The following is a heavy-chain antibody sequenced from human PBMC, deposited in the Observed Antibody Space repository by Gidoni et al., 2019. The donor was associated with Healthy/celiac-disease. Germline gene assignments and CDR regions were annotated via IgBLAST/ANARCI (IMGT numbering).Heavy chain of an antibody. CDR1: GFTFSSYG. V-gene: IGHV3-30*18. Sequence: QVQLVESGGGVVQPGRSLRLSCAASGFTFSSYGMHWVRQAPGKGLEWVAVISYDGSNKYYADSVKGRFTISRDNSKNTLYLQMNSLRAEDTAVYYCAKGSGGDFDYWGQGTLVTVSS. CDR3: AKGSGGDFDY. CDR2: ISYDGSNK. J-gene: IGHJ4*02. D-gene: IGHD4-17*01.